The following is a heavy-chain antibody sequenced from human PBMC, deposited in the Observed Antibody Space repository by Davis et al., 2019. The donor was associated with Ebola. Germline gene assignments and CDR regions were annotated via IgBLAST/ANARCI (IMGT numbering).Heavy chain of an antibody. CDR1: GFTFSSYG. J-gene: IGHJ6*04. CDR2: ISYDGSNK. D-gene: IGHD6-19*01. V-gene: IGHV3-30*18. CDR3: AKGPKAVAGNVDV. Sequence: GESLKISCAASGFTFSSYGMHWVRQAPGKGLEWVAVISYDGSNKYYADSVKGRFTISRDNSKNTLYLQMNSLRAEDTAVYYCAKGPKAVAGNVDVWGKGTTVTVSS.